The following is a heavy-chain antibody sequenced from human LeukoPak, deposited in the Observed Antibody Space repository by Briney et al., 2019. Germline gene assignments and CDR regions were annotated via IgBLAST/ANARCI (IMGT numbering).Heavy chain of an antibody. CDR2: INHSGST. Sequence: SETLSLTCAVYGGSFSGYYWSWIRQPPGKGLEWIGEINHSGSTNYNPSLKSRVTISVDTSKNQFSLKLSSVTAADTAVYYCARARRRFDPWGQGTLVTVSS. V-gene: IGHV4-34*01. CDR1: GGSFSGYY. J-gene: IGHJ5*02. CDR3: ARARRRFDP.